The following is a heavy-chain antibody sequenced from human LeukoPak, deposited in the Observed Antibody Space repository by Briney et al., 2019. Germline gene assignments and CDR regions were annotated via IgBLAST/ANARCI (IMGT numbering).Heavy chain of an antibody. CDR1: GFTINSYS. D-gene: IGHD2-8*01. J-gene: IGHJ4*02. CDR3: ARDPRIYCTNGICRDDYFDN. V-gene: IGHV3-21*01. CDR2: ISNTNTYK. Sequence: GGSLTLSCAASGFTINSYSMKWVPQAPGEGLEWVSSISNTNTYKYYADSVKRRFTISRDNAKDSLYLQMNSLRAEDTAIYYCARDPRIYCTNGICRDDYFDNWGEGTLVTVSS.